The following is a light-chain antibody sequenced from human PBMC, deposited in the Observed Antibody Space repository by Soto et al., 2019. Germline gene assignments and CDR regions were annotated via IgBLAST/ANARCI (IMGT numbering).Light chain of an antibody. CDR3: QQYNNWIT. V-gene: IGKV3-15*01. CDR1: QNIRSN. Sequence: EIVMTQPPATMSVSPGERATLSCRASQNIRSNLAWYQQKPGQAPRLLIYGASTRATGIPARFSGSGSGTEFTLTISSLQSEDFAVYYCQQYNNWITFGQGTRLEIK. J-gene: IGKJ5*01. CDR2: GAS.